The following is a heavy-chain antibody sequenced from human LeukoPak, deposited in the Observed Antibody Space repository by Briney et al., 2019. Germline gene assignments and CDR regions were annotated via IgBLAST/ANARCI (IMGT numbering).Heavy chain of an antibody. V-gene: IGHV4-59*01. CDR3: AREGEMATIWDY. CDR2: IYYSGST. Sequence: SETLSLTCTVSGGSISSYYWSWIRQPPGKGLEWIGYIYYSGSTNYNPSLKSRVTISVDTSKNQFSLKLTSVTAADTAVYYCAREGEMATIWDYWGQGTLVTVSS. D-gene: IGHD5-24*01. CDR1: GGSISSYY. J-gene: IGHJ4*02.